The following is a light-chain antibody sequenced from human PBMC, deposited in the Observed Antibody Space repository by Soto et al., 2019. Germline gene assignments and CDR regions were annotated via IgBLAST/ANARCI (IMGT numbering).Light chain of an antibody. V-gene: IGLV1-44*01. CDR1: TANIGTNS. J-gene: IGLJ7*01. CDR2: TNN. CDR3: ATWDDSVYV. Sequence: QSVLTQPPSVSGTPGQRVTISCSGSTANIGTNSVNWFQHLPGTAPKLLIYTNNQRPSGVPERFSGSRSGTSASLAISGLQSEDEADYYCATWDDSVYVFGRGTQLT.